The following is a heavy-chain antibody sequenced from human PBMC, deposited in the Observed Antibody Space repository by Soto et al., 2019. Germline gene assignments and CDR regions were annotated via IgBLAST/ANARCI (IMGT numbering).Heavy chain of an antibody. Sequence: GGSLRLSCAASGLTFSSYWMSWVRKAPGKGLEWVANIKQDGSEKYYVDSVKGRFTISRDNAKNSLYLQMNSLRAEDTAVYYCARRLRRYYYYGMDVWGQGTTVTVSS. V-gene: IGHV3-7*05. J-gene: IGHJ6*02. D-gene: IGHD2-15*01. CDR2: IKQDGSEK. CDR1: GLTFSSYW. CDR3: ARRLRRYYYYGMDV.